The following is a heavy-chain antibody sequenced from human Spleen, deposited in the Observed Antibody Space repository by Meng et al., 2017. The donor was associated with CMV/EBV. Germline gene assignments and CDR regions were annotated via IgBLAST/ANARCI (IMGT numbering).Heavy chain of an antibody. Sequence: GESLKISCAASGFTFDSYAMSWVRQAPGKGREWVSGISGSGGSTYYADSVKGRFTISRDNSRNTLYLQMNSLRAEDAAVYYCAKSGCSSSRCYVWVEWLDPWGQGTLVTVSS. J-gene: IGHJ5*02. CDR1: GFTFDSYA. D-gene: IGHD2-2*01. V-gene: IGHV3-23*01. CDR2: ISGSGGST. CDR3: AKSGCSSSRCYVWVEWLDP.